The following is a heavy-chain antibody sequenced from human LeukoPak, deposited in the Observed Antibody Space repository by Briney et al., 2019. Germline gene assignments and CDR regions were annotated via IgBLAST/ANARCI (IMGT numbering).Heavy chain of an antibody. V-gene: IGHV3-9*01. J-gene: IGHJ4*02. CDR1: GFTFYDYA. CDR3: AKGLNPTNGDYFDY. D-gene: IGHD4-17*01. Sequence: GGSLRLSCAASGFTFYDYAMHWVRHAPGKGLEWVSGISWNSGSIGYADSVKGRFTISRDNAKNSLYLQMNSLRAEDTALYYCAKGLNPTNGDYFDYWGQGTLVTVSS. CDR2: ISWNSGSI.